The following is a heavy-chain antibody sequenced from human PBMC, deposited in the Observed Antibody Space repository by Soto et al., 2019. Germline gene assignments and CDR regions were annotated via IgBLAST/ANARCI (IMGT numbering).Heavy chain of an antibody. J-gene: IGHJ4*02. D-gene: IGHD3-22*01. Sequence: ASVKVSCKASGYTFTGYYMHWVRQAPGQGLEWMEWINPNSGGTNYAQKFQGWVTMTRDTSISTAYMELSRLRSDDTAVYYCARDRSPYYYDSSGYYDYWGQGTLVTVSS. V-gene: IGHV1-2*04. CDR3: ARDRSPYYYDSSGYYDY. CDR1: GYTFTGYY. CDR2: INPNSGGT.